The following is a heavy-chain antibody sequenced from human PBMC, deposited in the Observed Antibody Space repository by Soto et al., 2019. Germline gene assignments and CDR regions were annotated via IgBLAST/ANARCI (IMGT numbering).Heavy chain of an antibody. D-gene: IGHD3-3*01. CDR1: GYSISSGYY. Sequence: SETLSLTCAVSGYSISSGYYWGCIRQPPGKGLEWIGSIYHSGSTYYNPSLKSRVTISVDTSKNQFSLKMSSVTAADTAVYYCARVPIATYYDFWRVYYDYFAYWGQETRGTSPQ. CDR3: ARVPIATYYDFWRVYYDYFAY. V-gene: IGHV4-38-2*01. J-gene: IGHJ4*02. CDR2: IYHSGST.